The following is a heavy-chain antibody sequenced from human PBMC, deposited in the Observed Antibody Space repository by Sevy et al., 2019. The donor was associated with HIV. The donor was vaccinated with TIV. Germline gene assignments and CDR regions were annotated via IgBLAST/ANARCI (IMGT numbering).Heavy chain of an antibody. J-gene: IGHJ4*02. CDR3: AMNYYDSSGSSFFFDY. V-gene: IGHV3-33*01. D-gene: IGHD3-22*01. Sequence: GSLRLSCAASGFTFSSYGMHWVRQAPGKGLEWVAVIWYDGSNKYDADSVKGRFTISRDNSKNTLYLQMNSLRAEDTAVYYCAMNYYDSSGSSFFFDYWGQGTLVTVSS. CDR1: GFTFSSYG. CDR2: IWYDGSNK.